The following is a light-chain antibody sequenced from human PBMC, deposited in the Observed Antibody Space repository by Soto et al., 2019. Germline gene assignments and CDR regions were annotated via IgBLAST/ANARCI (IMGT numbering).Light chain of an antibody. CDR3: GSYTSTSTLL. Sequence: QSVLTQPASVSGSPGQSITISCTGTSSDVGGYNYVSWYQQHTGKAPKLVIYDVDNRPSGVSNRFSGSKSGNTASLTISGLQAEDEADYYCGSYTSTSTLLFGGGTKLTVL. CDR2: DVD. V-gene: IGLV2-14*03. CDR1: SSDVGGYNY. J-gene: IGLJ2*01.